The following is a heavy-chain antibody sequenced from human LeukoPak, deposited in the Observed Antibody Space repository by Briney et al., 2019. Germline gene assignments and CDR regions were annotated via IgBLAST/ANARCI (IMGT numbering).Heavy chain of an antibody. CDR3: ARVASNGQFYFDY. D-gene: IGHD4-11*01. CDR1: GYTFTGYY. J-gene: IGHJ4*02. V-gene: IGHV1-18*04. Sequence: GASVKVSCKASGYTFTGYYMHWVRQAPGQGLEWMGWISPYNGNTNHAQKLQGRVTMTTDTSTSTAYMELRSLRSDDTAVYYCARVASNGQFYFDYWGQGTLVTVSS. CDR2: ISPYNGNT.